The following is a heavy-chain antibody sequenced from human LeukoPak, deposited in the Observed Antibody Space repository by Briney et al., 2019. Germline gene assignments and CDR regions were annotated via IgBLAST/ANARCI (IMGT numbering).Heavy chain of an antibody. CDR1: GFTFSSHG. CDR3: AKDLHGAFDY. D-gene: IGHD3-10*01. Sequence: GGSLRLSCAASGFTFSSHGVSWVRQAPGKGLEWVSTISGSGDYTYYADSVKGRFTISRDNSKNTLYLHMHSLRADDTALYYCAKDLHGAFDYWGQGILVTVSS. CDR2: ISGSGDYT. V-gene: IGHV3-23*01. J-gene: IGHJ4*02.